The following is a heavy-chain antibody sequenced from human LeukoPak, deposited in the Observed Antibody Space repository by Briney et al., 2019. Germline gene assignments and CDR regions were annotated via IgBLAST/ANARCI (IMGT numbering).Heavy chain of an antibody. D-gene: IGHD2-15*01. Sequence: SVKVSCKAPGGTFSSYAISWVRQAPGQGLEWMGRIIPIFGTANYAQKFQGRVTITTDESTSTAYMELSSLRSEDTAVYYCARDVVWYETRLSNYMDVWGKGTTVTVSS. J-gene: IGHJ6*03. CDR1: GGTFSSYA. CDR2: IIPIFGTA. V-gene: IGHV1-69*05. CDR3: ARDVVWYETRLSNYMDV.